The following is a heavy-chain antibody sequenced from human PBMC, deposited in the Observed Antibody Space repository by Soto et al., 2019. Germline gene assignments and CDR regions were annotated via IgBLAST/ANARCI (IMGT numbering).Heavy chain of an antibody. CDR1: GGSISSRSYY. D-gene: IGHD3-22*01. CDR3: ASLLHDSSGYYYFDF. CDR2: IYYSGSI. V-gene: IGHV4-39*01. J-gene: IGHJ4*02. Sequence: QLQLQESGPGLVKPSETLSLTCTVSGGSISSRSYYWVWIRQPPGKVLGWIASIYYSGSIYYNPSLKSRVTMSIDTSKNQFSLNLGSVTAADTAVYFCASLLHDSSGYYYFDFWGQGTLVTVSS.